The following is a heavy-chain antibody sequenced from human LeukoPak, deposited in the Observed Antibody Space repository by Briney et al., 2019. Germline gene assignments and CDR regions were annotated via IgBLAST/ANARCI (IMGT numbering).Heavy chain of an antibody. D-gene: IGHD1-26*01. CDR2: INPNTGGA. Sequence: GASVKVSCKASGYTFSDYFIHWVRQAPGQGLEWMGRINPNTGGAEYAPKFQGWVTMTRDTSISTAYVEVSRLISDDTAVYYCARDLTSTSNWEFDYWGQGTLVIVSS. CDR1: GYTFSDYF. V-gene: IGHV1-2*04. J-gene: IGHJ4*02. CDR3: ARDLTSTSNWEFDY.